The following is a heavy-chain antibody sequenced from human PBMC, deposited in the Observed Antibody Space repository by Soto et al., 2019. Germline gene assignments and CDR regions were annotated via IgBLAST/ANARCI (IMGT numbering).Heavy chain of an antibody. V-gene: IGHV3-30-3*01. Sequence: HPGGSLRLSCAASGFTFSSYAMHWVRQAPGKGLEWVAVISYDGSNKYYAESVKGRFTISRDNSKNTLYLQMNSLRAEDTAVYYCARERYNWNYDPKFWRYFDLWGRGTLVTVSS. CDR3: ARERYNWNYDPKFWRYFDL. CDR2: ISYDGSNK. CDR1: GFTFSSYA. D-gene: IGHD1-7*01. J-gene: IGHJ2*01.